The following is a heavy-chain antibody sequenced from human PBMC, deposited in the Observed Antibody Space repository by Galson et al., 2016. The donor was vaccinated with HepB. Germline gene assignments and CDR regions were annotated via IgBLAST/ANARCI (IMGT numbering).Heavy chain of an antibody. CDR2: INQGGSEE. CDR3: ARDLSFGGGSTWYDVMDV. Sequence: SLRLSCAASGFSFSDYYMTWIRQAPGKGLEWVANINQGGSEENYVDSMKGRFTISRDNAKNSLFLQINSLGAEDAAVYYCARDLSFGGGSTWYDVMDVWGQGTTVTVSS. D-gene: IGHD3-10*01. J-gene: IGHJ6*02. V-gene: IGHV3-7*03. CDR1: GFSFSDYY.